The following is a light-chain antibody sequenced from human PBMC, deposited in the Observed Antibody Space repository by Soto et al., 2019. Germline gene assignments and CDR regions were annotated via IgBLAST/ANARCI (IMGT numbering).Light chain of an antibody. V-gene: IGLV2-14*01. CDR1: SSDVGGYNY. CDR3: SSHTSSSTRV. J-gene: IGLJ2*01. CDR2: DVS. Sequence: ALTQPASVSGSPGQSIAISCTGTSSDVGGYNYVSWYQQHPGKAPKLMIYDVSNRPSGVSDRFSGSKSGNTASLTISGLQADDEADYYCSSHTSSSTRVFGGGTKLTVL.